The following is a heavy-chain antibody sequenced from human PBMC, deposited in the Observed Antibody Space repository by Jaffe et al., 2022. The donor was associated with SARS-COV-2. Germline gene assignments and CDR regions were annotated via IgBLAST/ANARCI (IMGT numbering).Heavy chain of an antibody. D-gene: IGHD3-9*01. Sequence: EVQLVESGGGLVQPGGSLRLSCAASGFTFSSYWMSWVRQAPGKGLEWVANIKQDGSEKYYVDSVKGRFTISRDNAKNSLYLQMNSLRAEDTAVYYCASTEWFDWLLGVEYGMDVWGQGTTVTVSS. J-gene: IGHJ6*02. CDR2: IKQDGSEK. CDR3: ASTEWFDWLLGVEYGMDV. CDR1: GFTFSSYW. V-gene: IGHV3-7*01.